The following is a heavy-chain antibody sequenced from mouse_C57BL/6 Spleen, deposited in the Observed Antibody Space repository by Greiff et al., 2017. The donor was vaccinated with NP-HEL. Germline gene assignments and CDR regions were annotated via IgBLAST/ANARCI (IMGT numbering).Heavy chain of an antibody. CDR1: GFTFNTYA. D-gene: IGHD2-2*01. V-gene: IGHV10-3*01. CDR2: IRSKSSNYAT. J-gene: IGHJ4*01. Sequence: EVQGVESGGGLVQPKGSLKLSCAASGFTFNTYAMHWVRQAPGTGLDWVARIRSKSSNYATYYADSVKDRFTISRDDSQSMVYLQMNNLKTEDTAMYYFVREYGDDALWAMDYWGQGNSVTVSS. CDR3: VREYGDDALWAMDY.